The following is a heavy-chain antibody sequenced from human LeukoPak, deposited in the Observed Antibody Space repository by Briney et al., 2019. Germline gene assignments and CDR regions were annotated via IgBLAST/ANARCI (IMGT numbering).Heavy chain of an antibody. CDR2: ISSSSSTI. J-gene: IGHJ6*03. D-gene: IGHD6-6*01. CDR3: ARPSRGSSSSSDVYYYYYYMDV. V-gene: IGHV3-48*01. CDR1: GFTFSSYS. Sequence: GGSLRLSCAASGFTFSSYSMNWVRQAPGKGLEWVSYISSSSSTIYYADSVKGRCTISSDNAKNSLYLQMNSLRAEDTAVYYCARPSRGSSSSSDVYYYYYYMDVWGKGTTVTVSS.